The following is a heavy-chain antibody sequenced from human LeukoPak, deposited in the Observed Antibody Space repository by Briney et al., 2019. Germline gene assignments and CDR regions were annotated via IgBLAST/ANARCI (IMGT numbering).Heavy chain of an antibody. CDR1: GFTFSSYA. CDR2: ISYDGSNK. Sequence: GRSLRLSCAASGFTFSSYAMHWVRQAPGKGLEWVAVISYDGSNKYYADSVKGRFTISRDNSKNTLYLQMNSLRAEDTAVYYCARDPSRYCGGDCYRFDYWGQGTLVTVSS. D-gene: IGHD2-21*01. CDR3: ARDPSRYCGGDCYRFDY. V-gene: IGHV3-30-3*01. J-gene: IGHJ4*02.